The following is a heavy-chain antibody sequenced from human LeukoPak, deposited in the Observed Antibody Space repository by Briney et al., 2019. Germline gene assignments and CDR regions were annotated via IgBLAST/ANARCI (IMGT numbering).Heavy chain of an antibody. CDR2: ISYSGST. J-gene: IGHJ6*02. D-gene: IGHD3-3*01. CDR1: GASLSTYF. Sequence: SETLSLTCTVSGASLSTYFWSWIRQPPGKGLEWIGYISYSGSTNYNPSLKSRVTISVDTSKNQFSLKLSSVTAADTAVYYCARVPYDFWTYCYGMDVWGQGTTVTVSS. CDR3: ARVPYDFWTYCYGMDV. V-gene: IGHV4-59*12.